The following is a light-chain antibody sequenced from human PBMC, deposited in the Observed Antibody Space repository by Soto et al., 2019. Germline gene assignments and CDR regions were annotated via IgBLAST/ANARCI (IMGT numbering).Light chain of an antibody. CDR3: EAHTRHSWWT. V-gene: IGKV1-5*01. CDR1: QSISSW. CDR2: DAS. Sequence: STVSSKIGYRVTITCRASQSISSWLAWYQQKPWKAPKLLIYDASSLEGGVPLRFSGSGSGTEFTLTISSLLLDDFATYDCEAHTRHSWWTFG. J-gene: IGKJ1*01.